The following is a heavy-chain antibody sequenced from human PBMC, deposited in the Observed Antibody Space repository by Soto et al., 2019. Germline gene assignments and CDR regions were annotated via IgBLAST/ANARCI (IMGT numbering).Heavy chain of an antibody. V-gene: IGHV3-53*01. CDR1: GFTVSSNY. Sequence: PGGSLRLSCAASGFTVSSNYMSWVRQAPGKGLEWVSVIYSGGSTYYADSVKGRFTISRDNSKNTLYLQMNSLRAEDTAVYYCAREGWNYDFLSSRRYYGMDVWGQGT. J-gene: IGHJ6*02. CDR3: AREGWNYDFLSSRRYYGMDV. D-gene: IGHD3-3*01. CDR2: IYSGGST.